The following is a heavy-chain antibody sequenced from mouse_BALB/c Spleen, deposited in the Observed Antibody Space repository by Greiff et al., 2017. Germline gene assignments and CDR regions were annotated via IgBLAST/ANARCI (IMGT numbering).Heavy chain of an antibody. D-gene: IGHD2-4*01. J-gene: IGHJ3*01. Sequence: EVKLVESGGDLVKPGGSLKLSCAASGFTFSSYGMSWVRQTPDKRLEWVATISSGGSYTYYPDSVKGRFTISRDNAKNNLYLQMSSLKSEDTAMYYCARAYYDYEGFAYWGQGTLVTVSA. V-gene: IGHV5-6*01. CDR1: GFTFSSYG. CDR2: ISSGGSYT. CDR3: ARAYYDYEGFAY.